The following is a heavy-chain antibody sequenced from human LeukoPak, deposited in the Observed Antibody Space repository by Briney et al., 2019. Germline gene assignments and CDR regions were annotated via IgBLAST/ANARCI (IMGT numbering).Heavy chain of an antibody. CDR2: IIPIFGTA. D-gene: IGHD6-13*01. CDR1: GGTFSSYA. CDR3: ARGLGGIAAAGTRGWFDP. V-gene: IGHV1-69*01. J-gene: IGHJ5*02. Sequence: ASVKVSCKASGGTFSSYAISWVRQAPGQGLEWMGGIIPIFGTANYAQKFQGRVTITADESTSTAYMELSSLRSEDTAVYYCARGLGGIAAAGTRGWFDPWGQGTLVTASS.